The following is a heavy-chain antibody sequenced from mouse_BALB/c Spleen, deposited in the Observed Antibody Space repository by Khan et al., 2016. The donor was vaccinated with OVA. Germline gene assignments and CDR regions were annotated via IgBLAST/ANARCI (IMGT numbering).Heavy chain of an antibody. CDR2: IWGDGST. D-gene: IGHD1-1*01. CDR1: GFSLSSNG. CDR3: AKFTPDYYSMDY. Sequence: QVQLKESGPGLVAPSQSLSITCTVSGFSLSSNGVSWVRQPPGKGLEWLGVIWGDGSTHYYSTLKSRLIISKDNSKSQVFLKLNSLQTDDTATYYCAKFTPDYYSMDYWGQGTSVTVSS. V-gene: IGHV2-3*01. J-gene: IGHJ4*01.